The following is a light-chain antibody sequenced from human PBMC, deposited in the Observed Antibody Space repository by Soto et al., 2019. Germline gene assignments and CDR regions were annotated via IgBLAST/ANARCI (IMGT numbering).Light chain of an antibody. CDR3: CSYAGSSSYV. CDR1: SSDIGSYNL. CDR2: EGS. Sequence: QSVLAQPASVSGSPGQSITISCTGTSSDIGSYNLVSWYQQHPGKARKLMIYEGSKRPSGVSNRFSGSKSGNTASLIISGLQAVDEADYYCCSYAGSSSYVFGNGTKVTVL. V-gene: IGLV2-23*01. J-gene: IGLJ1*01.